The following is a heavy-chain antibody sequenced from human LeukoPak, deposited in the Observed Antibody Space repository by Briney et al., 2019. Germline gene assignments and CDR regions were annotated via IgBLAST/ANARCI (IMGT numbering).Heavy chain of an antibody. CDR1: GFTFSNYA. CDR2: IRYDGSNK. D-gene: IGHD6-13*01. Sequence: PGGSLRLSCAASGFTFSNYAMNWVRQAPGKGLEWVAFIRYDGSNKYYADSVKGRFTISRDNPKNTLYLQMNSLRAEDTAVYYCAKDHSSSWYGMYYFDYWGQGTLVTVSS. V-gene: IGHV3-30*02. J-gene: IGHJ4*02. CDR3: AKDHSSSWYGMYYFDY.